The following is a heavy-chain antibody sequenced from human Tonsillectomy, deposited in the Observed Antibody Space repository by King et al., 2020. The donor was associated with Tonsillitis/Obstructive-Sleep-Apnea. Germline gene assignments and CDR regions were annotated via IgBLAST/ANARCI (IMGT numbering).Heavy chain of an antibody. Sequence: VQLVESGGGLVQPGGSLRLSCAASGFTVSSNYMSWVRQAPGEGLEGGSVIYSCGRTYYADSVKGRFTISRDNSKNTLYLQMNSLRAEDTAVYYCARETPYDFWSGYPDYYYYYYMDVWGKGTTVTVSS. CDR1: GFTVSSNY. J-gene: IGHJ6*03. CDR3: ARETPYDFWSGYPDYYYYYYMDV. CDR2: IYSCGRT. D-gene: IGHD3-3*01. V-gene: IGHV3-66*01.